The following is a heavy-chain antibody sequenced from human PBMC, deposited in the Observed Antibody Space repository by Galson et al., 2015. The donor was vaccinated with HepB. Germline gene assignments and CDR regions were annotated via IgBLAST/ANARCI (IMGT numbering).Heavy chain of an antibody. J-gene: IGHJ5*02. CDR3: ARSGRGYQLLFGRGDWFDP. Sequence: SLRLSCAASGFTFSSYGMHWVRQAPGKGLEWVAVIWYDGSNKYYADSVKGRFTISRDNSKNTLYLQMNSLRAEDTAVYYCARSGRGYQLLFGRGDWFDPWGQGTLVTVSS. D-gene: IGHD2-2*01. V-gene: IGHV3-33*01. CDR1: GFTFSSYG. CDR2: IWYDGSNK.